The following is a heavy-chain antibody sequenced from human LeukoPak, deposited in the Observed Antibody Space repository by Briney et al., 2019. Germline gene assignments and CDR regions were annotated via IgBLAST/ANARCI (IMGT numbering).Heavy chain of an antibody. J-gene: IGHJ4*02. V-gene: IGHV4-38-2*01. D-gene: IGHD3-16*02. CDR2: IYHTGST. CDR3: ARDKDDYVWGTYRW. Sequence: SETLSLTCAVSGYSISSGYYWGWVRQAPGKGLEWIGSIYHTGSTDYNPSLKSRLTISVDMSKNQFSLNLRSVSAADAAVYYCARDKDDYVWGTYRWWGQGMLVTVSS. CDR1: GYSISSGYY.